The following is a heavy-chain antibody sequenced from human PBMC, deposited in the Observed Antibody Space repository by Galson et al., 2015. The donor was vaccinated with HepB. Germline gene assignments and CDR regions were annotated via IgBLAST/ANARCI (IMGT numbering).Heavy chain of an antibody. CDR2: LYAGGNT. Sequence: SLRLSCAAPGFNVSRNYMTWVRQAPGKGLEWVSVLYAGGNTYYADSVKGRFTISRHNSKNNFYLQMNSLRTNDTAVYYCARSSWRGGTNTDWGQGTLVTVAS. J-gene: IGHJ4*02. CDR1: GFNVSRNY. CDR3: ARSSWRGGTNTD. V-gene: IGHV3-53*04. D-gene: IGHD3-10*01.